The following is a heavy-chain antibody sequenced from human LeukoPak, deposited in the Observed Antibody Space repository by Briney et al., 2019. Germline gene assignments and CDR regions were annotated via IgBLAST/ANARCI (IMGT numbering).Heavy chain of an antibody. Sequence: GGSLRLSCAASGFTFSSYSMSWVRQAPGKGLEWVANIKQDGSEKYYVDSVKGRFTISRDNAKNSLYLQMNSLRAEDTAVYYCARLGVLRYFDWLLSRYMDVWGKGTTVAISS. CDR1: GFTFSSYS. CDR2: IKQDGSEK. J-gene: IGHJ6*03. CDR3: ARLGVLRYFDWLLSRYMDV. V-gene: IGHV3-7*01. D-gene: IGHD3-9*01.